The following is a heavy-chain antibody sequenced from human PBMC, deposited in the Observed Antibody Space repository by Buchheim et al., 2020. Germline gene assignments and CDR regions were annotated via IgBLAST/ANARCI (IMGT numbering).Heavy chain of an antibody. Sequence: QVQLQESGPRLVKPSETLSLTCTVSGGSISGYYWSWIRQPPEKGLEWIGYVSYSGTTVYEPSLERRVTISVATPNKPFSPKLTSATAADTAVYYCARVRASGWYFFDFWGQGTL. D-gene: IGHD6-19*01. V-gene: IGHV4-59*01. CDR3: ARVRASGWYFFDF. CDR2: VSYSGTT. J-gene: IGHJ4*02. CDR1: GGSISGYY.